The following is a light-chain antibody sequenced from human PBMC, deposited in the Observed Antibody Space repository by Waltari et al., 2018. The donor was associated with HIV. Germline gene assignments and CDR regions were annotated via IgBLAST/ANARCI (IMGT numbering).Light chain of an antibody. V-gene: IGLV2-11*01. J-gene: IGLJ1*01. CDR1: SSDVGGYSL. CDR3: CSYAGSYKYI. CDR2: DVT. Sequence: QSALTQPRSVSGSPGQSVTIPCPGTSSDVGGYSLVPWYQQHPAKAPKVLIYDVTKRPSGAPDRFSGSKSGNTASLTISGLQAEDEADYYCCSYAGSYKYILGSGTKVTVL.